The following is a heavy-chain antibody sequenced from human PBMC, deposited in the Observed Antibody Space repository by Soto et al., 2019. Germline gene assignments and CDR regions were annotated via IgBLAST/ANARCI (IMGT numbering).Heavy chain of an antibody. D-gene: IGHD6-19*01. Sequence: QVQLVQSGAEVKKPGASVKVSCKASGYTFTSYGISWVRQAPGQGLEWMGWISAYNGNTNYAQKLQGRVTMTTDTSTSTAYMELRSLRSDDTAVYYCAGRSISYSSGWDGGAFDIWGQGTMVTVSS. CDR1: GYTFTSYG. CDR3: AGRSISYSSGWDGGAFDI. CDR2: ISAYNGNT. J-gene: IGHJ3*02. V-gene: IGHV1-18*04.